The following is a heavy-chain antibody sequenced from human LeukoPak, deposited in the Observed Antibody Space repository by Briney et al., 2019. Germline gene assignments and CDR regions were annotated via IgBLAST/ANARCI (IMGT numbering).Heavy chain of an antibody. J-gene: IGHJ5*02. D-gene: IGHD3-16*01. Sequence: KRGESLKISCKDFGYSFSNYWIGWVRQMPGKGLEWMGIIYPGDSDTRYSPSFQGQVTISADKSISTAYLQWSSLKASDTAMYYCARASFWESPINWFAPWGQGTLVTVSS. CDR2: IYPGDSDT. CDR1: GYSFSNYW. CDR3: ARASFWESPINWFAP. V-gene: IGHV5-51*01.